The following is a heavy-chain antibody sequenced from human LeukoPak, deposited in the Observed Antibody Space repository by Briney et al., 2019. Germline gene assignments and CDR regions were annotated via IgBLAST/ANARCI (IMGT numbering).Heavy chain of an antibody. D-gene: IGHD6-19*01. Sequence: ASVKVPCKVSGYTLTELSMHWVRQAPGKGLEWMGGFDPEDGETIYAQKFQGRVTMIEDTSTDTAYMELSSLRSEDTAVYYCATVAVAGFDYWGQGTLVTVSS. J-gene: IGHJ4*02. CDR3: ATVAVAGFDY. V-gene: IGHV1-24*01. CDR2: FDPEDGET. CDR1: GYTLTELS.